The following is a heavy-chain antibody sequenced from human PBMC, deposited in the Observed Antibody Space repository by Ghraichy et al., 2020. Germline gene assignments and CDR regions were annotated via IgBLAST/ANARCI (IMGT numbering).Heavy chain of an antibody. J-gene: IGHJ4*02. Sequence: GGSLRLSCAASGFTFSSNAMSWVRQAPGKGLEWVSAISGSGGSTYYADPVKGRFTISRDNSKNTLYLQMNSLRAEDTAVYYCAKDGYGDYLSFDYSGQGTLVTVSS. D-gene: IGHD4-17*01. CDR1: GFTFSSNA. V-gene: IGHV3-23*01. CDR2: ISGSGGST. CDR3: AKDGYGDYLSFDY.